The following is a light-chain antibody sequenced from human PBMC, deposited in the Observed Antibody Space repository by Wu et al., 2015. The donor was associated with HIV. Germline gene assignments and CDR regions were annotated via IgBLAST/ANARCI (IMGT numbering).Light chain of an antibody. J-gene: IGKJ2*01. Sequence: EIVLTQSPGTLSLSPGERATLSCTLSESVSGYLAWYQQRPGQPPTLLIYGASSRAAGIPDRFSGSGSGTDFSLTIRRLEPEDFAVYYCQQYNSSPYNFGQGTKLEIK. V-gene: IGKV3-20*01. CDR2: GAS. CDR3: QQYNSSPYN. CDR1: ESVSGY.